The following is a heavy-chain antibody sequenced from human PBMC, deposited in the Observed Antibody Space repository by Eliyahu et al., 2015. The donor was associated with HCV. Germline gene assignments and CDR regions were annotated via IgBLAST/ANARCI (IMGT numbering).Heavy chain of an antibody. Sequence: EVQLVESGGGLVKPGGSLRLSCXASGFTFSSYNMNWVRLAPGKGLEWVSSISSSSSYIYYADSVKGRFTISRDNAKNSLYLQMNSLRADDTAVYYCASEYHREYYFDYWGQGTLVTVSS. D-gene: IGHD1-14*01. J-gene: IGHJ4*02. CDR3: ASEYHREYYFDY. V-gene: IGHV3-21*02. CDR2: ISSSSSYI. CDR1: GFTFSSYN.